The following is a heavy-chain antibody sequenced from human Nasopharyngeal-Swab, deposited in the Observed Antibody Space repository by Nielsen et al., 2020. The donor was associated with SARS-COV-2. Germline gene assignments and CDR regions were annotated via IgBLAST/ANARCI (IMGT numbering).Heavy chain of an antibody. V-gene: IGHV3-23*01. J-gene: IGHJ6*02. Sequence: GESLKISCAASGFTFSTSAMSWVRQAPGKGLEWVSIISGSGDTTYYADSVKDRFTISRDNSKNTLYMQTNSLRVEDTAVYYCAKAPYLRGLDVWGQGTTVTVSS. CDR1: GFTFSTSA. CDR3: AKAPYLRGLDV. CDR2: ISGSGDTT. D-gene: IGHD2-21*01.